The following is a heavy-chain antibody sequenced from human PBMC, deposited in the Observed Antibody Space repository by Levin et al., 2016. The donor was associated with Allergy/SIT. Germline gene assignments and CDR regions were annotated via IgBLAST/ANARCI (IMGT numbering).Heavy chain of an antibody. CDR3: ARHSHYDFWSGYPDY. D-gene: IGHD3-3*01. V-gene: IGHV4-59*01. J-gene: IGHJ4*02. CDR1: GGSISSYY. Sequence: SETLSLTCTVSGGSISSYYWSWIRQPPGKGLEWIGYIYYSGSTNYNPSLKSRVTISVDTSKNQFSLKLSSVTAADTAVYYCARHSHYDFWSGYPDYWGQGTLVTVSS. CDR2: IYYSGST.